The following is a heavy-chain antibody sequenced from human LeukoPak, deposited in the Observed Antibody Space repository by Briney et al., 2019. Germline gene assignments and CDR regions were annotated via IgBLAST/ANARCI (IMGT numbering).Heavy chain of an antibody. V-gene: IGHV3-7*01. CDR1: GFTFSSYW. CDR2: IKQDGSEK. CDR3: ARDPGFGELSPFDY. D-gene: IGHD3-10*01. J-gene: IGHJ4*02. Sequence: GGSLRLPCAASGFTFSSYWMSWVRQAPGKGLEWVANIKQDGSEKYYVDSVKGRFTISRDNAKNSLYLQMNSLRAEDTAVYYCARDPGFGELSPFDYWGQGTLVTVSS.